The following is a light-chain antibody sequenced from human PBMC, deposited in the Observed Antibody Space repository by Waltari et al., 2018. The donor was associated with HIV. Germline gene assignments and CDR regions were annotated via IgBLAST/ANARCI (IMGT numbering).Light chain of an antibody. V-gene: IGLV2-14*03. Sequence: QSALTPPASLSGPPGQSLTISGSRPSSAVHTYTLVSWYQKHPAKDHKLLIYDVDTRPSGVSRRFSGSKSGNTASLTISSIQADDEAEYYCSSYTTSNTVVFGGGTKVSVL. CDR3: SSYTTSNTVV. CDR1: SSAVHTYTL. CDR2: DVD. J-gene: IGLJ2*01.